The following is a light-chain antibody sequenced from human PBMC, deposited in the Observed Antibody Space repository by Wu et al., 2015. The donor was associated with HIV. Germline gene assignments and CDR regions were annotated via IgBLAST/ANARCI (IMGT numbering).Light chain of an antibody. V-gene: IGKV3D-20*02. CDR1: QSISRSY. Sequence: EIVLTQSPGTLSLPPGTRATLSCRASQSISRSYLAWYQQKPGQAPSLLIYDASTRATGIPARFSGSGSGTDFTLTISSLEPEDFAVYYCQQRGYWGTFGGGTKVETK. CDR3: QQRGYWGT. J-gene: IGKJ4*01. CDR2: DAS.